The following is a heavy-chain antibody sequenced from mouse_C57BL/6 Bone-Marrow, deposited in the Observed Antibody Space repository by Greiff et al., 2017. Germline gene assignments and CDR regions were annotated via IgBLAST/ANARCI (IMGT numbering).Heavy chain of an antibody. Sequence: VQLQQSGPVLVKPGASVKMSCKASGYTFTDYYMNWVKQSHGKSLEWIGVINPYNGGTSYNQKFKGKATLTVDKSSSTAYMELNSLTSEDSAVYYCARDGYYFYWYFDVWGTGTTVTVSS. D-gene: IGHD2-3*01. J-gene: IGHJ1*03. CDR1: GYTFTDYY. V-gene: IGHV1-19*01. CDR3: ARDGYYFYWYFDV. CDR2: INPYNGGT.